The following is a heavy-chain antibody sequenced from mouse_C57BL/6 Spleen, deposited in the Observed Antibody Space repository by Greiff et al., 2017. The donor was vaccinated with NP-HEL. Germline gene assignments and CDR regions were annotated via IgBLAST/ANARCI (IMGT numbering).Heavy chain of an antibody. D-gene: IGHD1-1*01. V-gene: IGHV5-17*01. J-gene: IGHJ1*03. CDR3: ARSGSRYWYFDV. Sequence: DVMLVESGGGLVKPGGSLKLSCAASGFTFSDYGMHWVRQAPEKGLEWVAYISSGSSTIYYADTVKGRFTISRDNAKNTLFLQMTSLRSEDTAMYYCARSGSRYWYFDVWGTGTTVTVSS. CDR2: ISSGSSTI. CDR1: GFTFSDYG.